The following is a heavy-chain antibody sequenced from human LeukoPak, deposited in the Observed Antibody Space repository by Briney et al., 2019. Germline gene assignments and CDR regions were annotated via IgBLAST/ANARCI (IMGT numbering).Heavy chain of an antibody. Sequence: PSETLSLTCTVSGGSINTPNYYWGWIRQTAGKGREWIGNIFYSGGTYYSPSLTSRVTISLDTSRNQFSLKLNSVTAADTAVYYCARVPNLGMAHFDYWGQGTLVTVSS. V-gene: IGHV4-39*07. CDR3: ARVPNLGMAHFDY. D-gene: IGHD4/OR15-4a*01. J-gene: IGHJ4*02. CDR1: GGSINTPNYY. CDR2: IFYSGGT.